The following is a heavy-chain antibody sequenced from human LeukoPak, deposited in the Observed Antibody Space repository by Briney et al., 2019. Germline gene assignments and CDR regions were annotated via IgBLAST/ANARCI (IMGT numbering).Heavy chain of an antibody. CDR2: IATDGRDK. CDR3: AKDSKVAAAGYFFDY. D-gene: IGHD6-13*01. CDR1: GFTFNNYG. J-gene: IGHJ4*02. Sequence: GGSLRLSCAASGFTFNNYGTHWVRQAPGKGLEWVAVIATDGRDKKYADSVKGRFTISRDNSKNTLYLEMNSLRPEDTAVYHCAKDSKVAAAGYFFDYWGQGTLVTVSS. V-gene: IGHV3-30*18.